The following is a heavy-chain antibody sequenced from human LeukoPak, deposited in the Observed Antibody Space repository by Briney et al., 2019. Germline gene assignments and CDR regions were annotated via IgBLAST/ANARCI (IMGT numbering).Heavy chain of an antibody. D-gene: IGHD3-22*01. J-gene: IGHJ4*02. CDR1: GFTFSSYS. V-gene: IGHV3-21*01. CDR2: ISSSGSYI. Sequence: GGSLRLSCAVSGFTFSSYSMNWVRQAPGKGLEWVSSISSSGSYIYYADSVKGRFTISRDNAKNSLYLEMNSLRAEDTAVYSCARDGDTSGYTDWGQGTLVTVSS. CDR3: ARDGDTSGYTD.